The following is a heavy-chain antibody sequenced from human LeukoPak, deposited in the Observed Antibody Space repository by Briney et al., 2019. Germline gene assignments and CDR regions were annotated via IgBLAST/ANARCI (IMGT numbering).Heavy chain of an antibody. V-gene: IGHV3-30*03. Sequence: QPGRSLRLSCAASGFTFSSYGMHWVRQAPGKGLEWVAVISYDGSNKYYADSVKGRFTISRDNAKNSLYLQMNSLRAEDTAVYYCARDSYYGSGSYYTDYWGQGTLVTVSS. D-gene: IGHD3-10*01. CDR2: ISYDGSNK. J-gene: IGHJ4*02. CDR1: GFTFSSYG. CDR3: ARDSYYGSGSYYTDY.